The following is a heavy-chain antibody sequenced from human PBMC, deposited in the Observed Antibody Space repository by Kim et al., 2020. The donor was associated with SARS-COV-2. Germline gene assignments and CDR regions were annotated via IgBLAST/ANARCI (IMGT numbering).Heavy chain of an antibody. CDR2: VSSDGLSQ. CDR3: AKGLRGLMSMDV. D-gene: IGHD2-15*01. Sequence: GGSLRLSCVASGFIFHGYDMHWVRQAPGKGLEWVSTVSSDGLSQYYEVSVRGRFVISRDLARYRMHLQMTNLRPEDTALYYCAKGLRGLMSMDVWGQGIMVTVS. V-gene: IGHV3-30*18. J-gene: IGHJ6*02. CDR1: GFIFHGYD.